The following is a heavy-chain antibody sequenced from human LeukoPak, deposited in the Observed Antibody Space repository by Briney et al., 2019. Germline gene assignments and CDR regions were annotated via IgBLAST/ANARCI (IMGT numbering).Heavy chain of an antibody. V-gene: IGHV3-7*01. CDR1: GFTYSNYW. D-gene: IGHD3-22*01. J-gene: IGHJ4*02. CDR3: ASQDSSGYYHY. CDR2: IKQDGSEK. Sequence: TGGSLRLSCAASGFTYSNYWMSWVRQAPGKGLEWVANIKQDGSEKYYVDSVKGRFTISRDNARNSLYLQMNSLRAEDTAVYYCASQDSSGYYHYWGQGTLVTVSS.